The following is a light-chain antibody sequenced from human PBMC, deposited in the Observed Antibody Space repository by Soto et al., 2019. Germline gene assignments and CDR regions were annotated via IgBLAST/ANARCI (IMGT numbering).Light chain of an antibody. J-gene: IGKJ1*01. CDR3: QQYGSSPQT. Sequence: ILLTQSPGTLSLSPGERATLSCRASQSVSSNYLAWFQQKPGQAPRLLSYAASSRATGIPDRFSGSGSGTEFTLTISRLEPEDFAVYYCQQYGSSPQTFGQGTKVDIK. CDR1: QSVSSNY. CDR2: AAS. V-gene: IGKV3-20*01.